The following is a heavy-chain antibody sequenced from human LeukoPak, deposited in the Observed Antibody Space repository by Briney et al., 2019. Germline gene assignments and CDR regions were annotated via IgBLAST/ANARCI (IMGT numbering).Heavy chain of an antibody. Sequence: SVKVSRKASGGTFSSYTISWVRQAPGQGLEWMGRIIPILGIANYAQKFQGRVTITADKSTSTAYMELSSLRSEDTAVYYCARVGGYCSSTSCLQNWFDPWGQGTLVTVSS. CDR3: ARVGGYCSSTSCLQNWFDP. D-gene: IGHD2-2*01. CDR1: GGTFSSYT. CDR2: IIPILGIA. J-gene: IGHJ5*02. V-gene: IGHV1-69*02.